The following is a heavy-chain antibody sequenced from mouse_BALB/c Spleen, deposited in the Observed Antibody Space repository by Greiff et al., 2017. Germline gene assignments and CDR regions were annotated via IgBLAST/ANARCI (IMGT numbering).Heavy chain of an antibody. Sequence: EVKLVDSGGGLVQPGGSLKLSCAASGFTFSSYGMSWVRQTPDKRLELVATINSNGGSTYYPDSVKGRFTISRDNAKNTLYLQMSSLKSEDTAMYYCARDYYGSSSWFAYWGQGTLVTVSA. CDR3: ARDYYGSSSWFAY. V-gene: IGHV5-6-3*01. D-gene: IGHD1-1*01. CDR2: INSNGGST. J-gene: IGHJ3*01. CDR1: GFTFSSYG.